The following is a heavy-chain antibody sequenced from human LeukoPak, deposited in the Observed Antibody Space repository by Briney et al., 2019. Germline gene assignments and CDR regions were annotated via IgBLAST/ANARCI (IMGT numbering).Heavy chain of an antibody. V-gene: IGHV4-34*01. Sequence: SGTLSLTCAVYGGSFSGYYWSWIRQPPGKGLEWLGEINHSGSTNYNPSLKSRVTISVDTSKNQFSLKLSSVTAADTAVYYCARPLSSSSFYYYYGMDVWGQGTTVTVSS. J-gene: IGHJ6*02. CDR1: GGSFSGYY. CDR2: INHSGST. CDR3: ARPLSSSSFYYYYGMDV. D-gene: IGHD6-6*01.